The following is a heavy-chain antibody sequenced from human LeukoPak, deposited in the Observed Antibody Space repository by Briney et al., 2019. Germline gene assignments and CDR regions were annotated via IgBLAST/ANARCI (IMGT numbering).Heavy chain of an antibody. CDR1: GFTFSTYT. V-gene: IGHV3-48*02. Sequence: PGGSLRLSCAASGFTFSTYTMHWVRHAPGKGLEWVSYISTSSSTLFYAHCVKGRFTISRDNAQNSLYLQMNSLRDEDTAVYYCARYRGGYYGMDVWGQGTTVTVSS. CDR3: ARYRGGYYGMDV. D-gene: IGHD1-14*01. J-gene: IGHJ6*02. CDR2: ISTSSSTL.